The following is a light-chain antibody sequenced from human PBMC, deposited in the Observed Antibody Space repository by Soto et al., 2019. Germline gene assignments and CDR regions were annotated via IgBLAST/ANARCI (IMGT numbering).Light chain of an antibody. CDR1: QAIRTA. CDR3: LLDFRYFWA. Sequence: AIQLTQAPSSLSASVGDRVTITCRASQAIRTALGWYQQKPGKVPKLLIYAASTLQSGVPSRFSGSGSGTDFTLTISSXQPEDFATYYCLLDFRYFWAFGQGTKVDTK. J-gene: IGKJ1*01. CDR2: AAS. V-gene: IGKV1-6*01.